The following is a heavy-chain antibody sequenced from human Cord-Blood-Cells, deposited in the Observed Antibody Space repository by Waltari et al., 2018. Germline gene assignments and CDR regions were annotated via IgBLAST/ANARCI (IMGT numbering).Heavy chain of an antibody. CDR1: GYHLTELY. J-gene: IGHJ5*02. CDR3: ATDGAYCSSTSCYNWFDP. Sequence: QVPLVQSGAEVKKPGASVKVSCKVSGYHLTELYIHCVRPAPGTGLEWMGGFDPEDGETIYAQNFQGRVTMTEDTSTDTAYMELSSLRSEDTAVYYCATDGAYCSSTSCYNWFDPWGQGTLVTVSS. D-gene: IGHD2-2*01. V-gene: IGHV1-24*01. CDR2: FDPEDGET.